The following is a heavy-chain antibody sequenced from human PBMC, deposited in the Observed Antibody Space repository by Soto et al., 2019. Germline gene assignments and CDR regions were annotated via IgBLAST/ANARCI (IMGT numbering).Heavy chain of an antibody. CDR2: IYYSGST. J-gene: IGHJ6*02. CDR1: GGSISSGGYY. CDR3: ARGSMIVVVGYYYYGMDV. V-gene: IGHV4-31*03. D-gene: IGHD3-22*01. Sequence: SETLSLTCTVSGGSISSGGYYWSWIRQHPGKGLEWIGYIYYSGSTYYNPSLKSRVTISVDTSKNLFSLKLSSVTAADTAVYYCARGSMIVVVGYYYYGMDVWGQGTTVTVSS.